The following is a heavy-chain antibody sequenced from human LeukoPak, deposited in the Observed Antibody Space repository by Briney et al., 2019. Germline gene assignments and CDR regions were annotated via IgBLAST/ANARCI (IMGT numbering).Heavy chain of an antibody. D-gene: IGHD1-26*01. Sequence: GGSLRLSCAASGFTFISYWMHWVRQAPGKGLVWVSRINSDGSSTSYADSVKGRFPISRDNAKNTLYQQMNSLRAEDTAVYYCARGYSGTYRIDYWGQGTLVTVSS. J-gene: IGHJ4*02. CDR3: ARGYSGTYRIDY. CDR1: GFTFISYW. CDR2: INSDGSST. V-gene: IGHV3-74*01.